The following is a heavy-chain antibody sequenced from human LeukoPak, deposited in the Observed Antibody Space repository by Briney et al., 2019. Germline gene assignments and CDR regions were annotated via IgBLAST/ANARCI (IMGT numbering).Heavy chain of an antibody. D-gene: IGHD3-10*01. V-gene: IGHV1-18*01. J-gene: IGHJ4*02. CDR3: ARDRVVVRGVTEFDY. CDR2: ISAYNGNT. Sequence: ASVKVSCKASGYTFTSYGISWVRQAPGQGLEWMGLISAYNGNTNYAQKLQGRVTMTTDTSTSTAYMALRSLRSDDTAVYYCARDRVVVRGVTEFDYWGQGTLVTVSS. CDR1: GYTFTSYG.